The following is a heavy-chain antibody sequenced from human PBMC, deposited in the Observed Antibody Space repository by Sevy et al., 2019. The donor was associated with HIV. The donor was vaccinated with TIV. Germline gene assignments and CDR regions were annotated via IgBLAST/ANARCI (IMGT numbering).Heavy chain of an antibody. J-gene: IGHJ4*02. CDR2: IYYSGST. Sequence: SETLSLTCTVSGGSIRSYYWSWIRQPPGKGLEWIGYIYYSGSTNYNPSLKSRVTISADTSKKQFSLKLSSVTAADTAVYYCAGGGGPRSPPTSWGQGTLLTVSS. V-gene: IGHV4-59*13. CDR3: AGGGGPRSPPTS. D-gene: IGHD3-10*01. CDR1: GGSIRSYY.